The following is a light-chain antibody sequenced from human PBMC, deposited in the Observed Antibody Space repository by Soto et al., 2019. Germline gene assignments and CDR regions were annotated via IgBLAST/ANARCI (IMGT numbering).Light chain of an antibody. Sequence: DIQMTQSPSSLSASVGDRVTITCRASQSFGIVTYLHWYQQKPGKAPNLLIYAASSFQSGVPSRFSGSGSGTDFTLTISNLQPDDFATYFCQQSFSTPYTFGQGTKLEIK. V-gene: IGKV1-39*01. CDR1: QSFGIVTY. CDR3: QQSFSTPYT. CDR2: AAS. J-gene: IGKJ2*01.